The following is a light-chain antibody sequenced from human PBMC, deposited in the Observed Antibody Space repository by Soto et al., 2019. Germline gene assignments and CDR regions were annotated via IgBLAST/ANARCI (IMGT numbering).Light chain of an antibody. CDR3: QQYGSSFWT. J-gene: IGKJ1*01. V-gene: IGKV3-20*01. Sequence: ENVLTQSPGTLSLSPGERATISCRASQSVSSSYLAWYQQKPGQAPRLLIYGASNRATGIPDRFSGSGSGTDFTLTISRLEPEDFAVYFCQQYGSSFWTFGQGTKVEMK. CDR2: GAS. CDR1: QSVSSSY.